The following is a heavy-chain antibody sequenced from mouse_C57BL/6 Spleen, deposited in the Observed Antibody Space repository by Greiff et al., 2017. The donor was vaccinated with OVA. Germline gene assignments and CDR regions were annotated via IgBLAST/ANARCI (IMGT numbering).Heavy chain of an antibody. CDR1: GFTFSNYW. Sequence: EVKVEESGGGLVQPGGSMKLSCVASGFTFSNYWMNWVRQSPEKGLEWVAQIRLKSDNYATHYAESVKGRFTISRDDSKRSVYLQMNNLRAEDTGIYYCTSDYGGAYWGQGTLVTVSA. D-gene: IGHD2-4*01. J-gene: IGHJ3*01. V-gene: IGHV6-3*01. CDR3: TSDYGGAY. CDR2: IRLKSDNYAT.